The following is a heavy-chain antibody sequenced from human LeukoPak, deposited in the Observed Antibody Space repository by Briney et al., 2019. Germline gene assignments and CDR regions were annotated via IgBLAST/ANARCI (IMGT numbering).Heavy chain of an antibody. J-gene: IGHJ5*02. V-gene: IGHV1-69*13. Sequence: ASVKVSCKASGGTFSSYAISWVRQAPGQGLEWMGGIIPIFGTANYAQKFQGRVTITADESTSTAYMELSSLRSEDTAVYYCARDNSVGDIAWWFDPWGQGTLVTVSS. CDR3: ARDNSVGDIAWWFDP. D-gene: IGHD3-16*02. CDR1: GGTFSSYA. CDR2: IIPIFGTA.